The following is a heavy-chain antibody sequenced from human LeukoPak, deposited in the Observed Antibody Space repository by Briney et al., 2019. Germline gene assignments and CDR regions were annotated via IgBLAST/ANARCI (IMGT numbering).Heavy chain of an antibody. CDR1: GVSISSSSYY. CDR2: IYYSGST. D-gene: IGHD1-1*01. CDR3: ARDRSYNWNDVAAFDI. Sequence: SETLSLTCTVSGVSISSSSYYWGWIRQPPGKGLEWIGSIYYSGSTYYNPSLKSRVTISVDTSKNQFSLKLSSVTAADTAVYYCARDRSYNWNDVAAFDIWGQGTMVTVSS. J-gene: IGHJ3*02. V-gene: IGHV4-39*07.